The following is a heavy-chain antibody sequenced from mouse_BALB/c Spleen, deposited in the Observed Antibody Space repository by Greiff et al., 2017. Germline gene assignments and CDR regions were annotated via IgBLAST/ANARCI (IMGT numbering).Heavy chain of an antibody. V-gene: IGHV1-5*01. Sequence: VQLQQSGTVLARPGASVKMSCKASGYSFTSYWMHWVKQRPGQGLEWIGAIYPGNSDTSYNQKFKGKAKLTAVTSASTAYMELSSLTNEDSAVYYGTRGGYGSSYDWYFDVWGAGTTVTVSS. CDR3: TRGGYGSSYDWYFDV. CDR2: IYPGNSDT. CDR1: GYSFTSYW. J-gene: IGHJ1*01. D-gene: IGHD1-1*01.